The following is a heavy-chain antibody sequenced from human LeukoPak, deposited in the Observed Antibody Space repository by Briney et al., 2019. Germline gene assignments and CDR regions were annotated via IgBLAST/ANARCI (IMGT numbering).Heavy chain of an antibody. CDR1: GLSFSTFA. CDR2: LRSTSET. D-gene: IGHD3-16*01. J-gene: IGHJ4*01. CDR3: ARASWVSSTDAVR. Sequence: GGSLRLSCAASGLSFSTFAMSWVRPGPARGLEWVSSLRSTSETFYADSVKGRFTISSDSSRNTVYLQLNNLRVEDTAIYYCARASWVSSTDAVRWGQGTLVTVSS. V-gene: IGHV3-23*01.